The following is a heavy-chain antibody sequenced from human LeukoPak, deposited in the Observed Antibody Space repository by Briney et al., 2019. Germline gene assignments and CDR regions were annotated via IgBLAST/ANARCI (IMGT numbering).Heavy chain of an antibody. V-gene: IGHV4-61*01. D-gene: IGHD2-15*01. Sequence: PSETLSLTCTVSGGSVSSGSYYWSWIRQPPGKGLEWIGYIYYSGSTNYNPSLKSRVTISVDTSKNQFSLKLSSVTAADTAVYYCARTTEEDSGCSFDYWGQGTLVTVSS. J-gene: IGHJ4*02. CDR2: IYYSGST. CDR3: ARTTEEDSGCSFDY. CDR1: GGSVSSGSYY.